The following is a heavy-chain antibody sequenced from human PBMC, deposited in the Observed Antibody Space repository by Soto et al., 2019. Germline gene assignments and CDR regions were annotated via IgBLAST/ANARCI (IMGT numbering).Heavy chain of an antibody. CDR1: GYTFTSYG. D-gene: IGHD4-17*01. CDR3: ARVGGGGGLYGDYEGEYFQH. CDR2: ISAYNGNT. Sequence: QVQLVQSGAEVKKPGASVKVSCKASGYTFTSYGISWVRQAPGQGLEWMGWISAYNGNTNYAQKLQGRVTMTTDTPPSTAYMELRSLRSDDTAVYYCARVGGGGGLYGDYEGEYFQHWGQGTLVTVSS. J-gene: IGHJ1*01. V-gene: IGHV1-18*01.